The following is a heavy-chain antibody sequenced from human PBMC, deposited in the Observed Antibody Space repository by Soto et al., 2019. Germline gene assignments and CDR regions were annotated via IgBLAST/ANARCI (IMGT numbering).Heavy chain of an antibody. CDR2: ISSSSSYI. J-gene: IGHJ3*02. CDR3: ARERFYSSSSGGAFDI. Sequence: GESLKISCAASGFTFSSYSMNWVRQAPGKGLEWVSSISSSSSYIYYADSVKGRFTISRDNAKNSLYLQMNSLRAEDTAVYYCARERFYSSSSGGAFDIWGQGTMVTVSS. CDR1: GFTFSSYS. D-gene: IGHD6-6*01. V-gene: IGHV3-21*01.